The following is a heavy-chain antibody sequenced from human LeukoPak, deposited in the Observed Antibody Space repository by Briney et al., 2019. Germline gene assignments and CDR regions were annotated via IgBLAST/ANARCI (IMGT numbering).Heavy chain of an antibody. CDR1: GYTFTSYY. CDR2: INPSGGST. J-gene: IGHJ5*02. V-gene: IGHV1-46*01. D-gene: IGHD2-2*01. CDR3: ARWRGFTSSIDENWFDP. Sequence: ASVKVSCKASGYTFTSYYMHWVRQAPRQGLEWMGKINPSGGSTSYAQKFQGRVTMTTDTSTSTAYMELRSLRSDDTAVYYCARWRGFTSSIDENWFDPWGQGTLVTVSS.